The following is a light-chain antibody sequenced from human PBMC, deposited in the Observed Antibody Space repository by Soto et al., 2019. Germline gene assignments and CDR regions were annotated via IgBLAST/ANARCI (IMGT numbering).Light chain of an antibody. CDR3: QQYGSSPFT. CDR2: GAS. Sequence: EIVLTQSPGTLSLSPRERATLSCRASQSVSSSYLVWYQQKPGQAPRLLIYGASSRATGIPDRFSGSGSGTDFTLTISRLEPEEFAVYYCQQYGSSPFTFGGGTKVDIK. V-gene: IGKV3-20*01. J-gene: IGKJ4*01. CDR1: QSVSSSY.